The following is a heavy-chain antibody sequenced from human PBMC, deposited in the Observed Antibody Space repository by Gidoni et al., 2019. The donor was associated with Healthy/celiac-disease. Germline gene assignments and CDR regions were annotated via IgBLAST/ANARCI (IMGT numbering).Heavy chain of an antibody. CDR1: GFTFSSYA. CDR2: FSGSGGST. D-gene: IGHD6-13*01. V-gene: IGHV3-23*01. J-gene: IGHJ4*02. CDR3: VRKKGQQLAPFDY. Sequence: AASGFTFSSYAMSWVRQAPGKGLEWVSAFSGSGGSTYYADSGKGRFTISRDNSKNTLYLQMNSLRAEDTAVYYCVRKKGQQLAPFDYWGQGTLVTVSS.